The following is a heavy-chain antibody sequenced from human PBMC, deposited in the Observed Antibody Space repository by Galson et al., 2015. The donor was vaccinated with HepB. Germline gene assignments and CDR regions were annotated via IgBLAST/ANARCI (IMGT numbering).Heavy chain of an antibody. CDR3: AGAYRGGFLEDWYFEF. D-gene: IGHD1-26*01. Sequence: TLSLTCTASAGSISSGGYYWTWIRQHPGRGLEWIGHIYYNGRAYYNPSLKSRVAISIDTSKNQFSLNLRSMTAADTAVYYCAGAYRGGFLEDWYFEFWGRGTLVTVSS. CDR1: AGSISSGGYY. J-gene: IGHJ2*01. V-gene: IGHV4-31*03. CDR2: IYYNGRA.